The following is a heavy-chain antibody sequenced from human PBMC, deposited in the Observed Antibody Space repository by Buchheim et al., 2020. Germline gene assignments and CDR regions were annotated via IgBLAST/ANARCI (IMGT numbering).Heavy chain of an antibody. Sequence: QVQLQQWGAGLLKPSETLSLTCAVYGGSFSGYYWSWIRQPPGKGLEWIGEIKHSGSTNYNPSLKSRVTISVDTSKNQFSLNVSSVTAADTAVYYCARGVGIVVVPAASYYGMDVWGQGTT. CDR3: ARGVGIVVVPAASYYGMDV. D-gene: IGHD2-2*01. CDR2: IKHSGST. CDR1: GGSFSGYY. V-gene: IGHV4-34*01. J-gene: IGHJ6*02.